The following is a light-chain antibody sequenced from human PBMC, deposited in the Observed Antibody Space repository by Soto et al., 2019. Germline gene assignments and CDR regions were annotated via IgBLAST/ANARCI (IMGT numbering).Light chain of an antibody. J-gene: IGKJ1*01. CDR2: GAS. CDR3: QQYGSSLRT. V-gene: IGKV3-20*01. CDR1: QSVSSSS. Sequence: IVLTQSPGTLSLSPGERATLSCRASQSVSSSSLAWYQQKPGQAPRLLIYGASSRATGIPDRFSGSGSGTDFTLTISRLEPEDFAVYYCQQYGSSLRTFGQGTKVEIK.